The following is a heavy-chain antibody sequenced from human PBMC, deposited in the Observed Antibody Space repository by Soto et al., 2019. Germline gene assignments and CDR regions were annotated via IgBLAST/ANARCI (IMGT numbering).Heavy chain of an antibody. Sequence: PSETLSLTCTVSGGSISSSSYYWGWIRQPPGKGLEWIGSIYYSGSTYYNPSLKSRVTISVDTSKNQFSLKLSSVTAADTAVYYCARLTDYDFLTGLYYYYHDVMAVWAQGTSVP. CDR1: GGSISSSSYY. CDR3: ARLTDYDFLTGLYYYYHDVMAV. D-gene: IGHD3-9*01. J-gene: IGHJ6*02. CDR2: IYYSGST. V-gene: IGHV4-39*01.